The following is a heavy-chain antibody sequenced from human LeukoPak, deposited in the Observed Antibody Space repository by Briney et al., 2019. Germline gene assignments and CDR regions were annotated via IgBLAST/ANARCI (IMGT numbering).Heavy chain of an antibody. CDR3: ARVGATTRNCFDY. D-gene: IGHD2-15*01. CDR2: ISSSSSYI. Sequence: GGSLRLSCAASGFTFSSYSMNWVRQAPGKGLEWVSSISSSSSYIYYADSVKGRFTISRDNAKNTLYLQMNSLRAEDTAVYYCARVGATTRNCFDYWGQGTVVTVSS. J-gene: IGHJ4*02. V-gene: IGHV3-21*01. CDR1: GFTFSSYS.